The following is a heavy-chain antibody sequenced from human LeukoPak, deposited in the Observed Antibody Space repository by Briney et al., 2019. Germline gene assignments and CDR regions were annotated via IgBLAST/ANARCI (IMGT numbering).Heavy chain of an antibody. CDR2: ISAYNGNT. V-gene: IGHV1-18*01. Sequence: ASVKVSCKASGYTFTSYGISWVRQAPGQGLEWMGWISAYNGNTNYAQKLQGRVTMTTDTSTSTAYMELRSLRSDDTAVYYCARTTPATMEYYMDVWGKGTTVTVSS. D-gene: IGHD2-15*01. J-gene: IGHJ6*03. CDR1: GYTFTSYG. CDR3: ARTTPATMEYYMDV.